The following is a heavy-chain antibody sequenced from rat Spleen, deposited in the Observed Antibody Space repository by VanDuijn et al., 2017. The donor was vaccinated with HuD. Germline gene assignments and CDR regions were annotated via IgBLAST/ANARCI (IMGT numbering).Heavy chain of an antibody. J-gene: IGHJ2*01. Sequence: EVRLVESGGGLVLPGRSLKLSCVASGFTFDNYWMTWVRQAPGKGLEWVASISNSADNTYYPDSVQGRFTISRDNAQNTLYLQMNSLRSEDTATYYCTRDRYNFDYWGQGVMVTVSS. CDR3: TRDRYNFDY. CDR1: GFTFDNYW. CDR2: ISNSADNT. V-gene: IGHV5-31*01. D-gene: IGHD1-5*01.